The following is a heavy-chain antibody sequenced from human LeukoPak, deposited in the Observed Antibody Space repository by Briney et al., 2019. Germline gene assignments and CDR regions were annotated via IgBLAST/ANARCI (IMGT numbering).Heavy chain of an antibody. CDR3: ARIRLGRPGYYFDY. Sequence: PSETLSLTCTVSGGSISSGGYYWGWIRQHPGKGLEWIGYIYYSGSTYYNPSLKSRVTISVDTSKNQFSLKLSSVTAADTAVYYCARIRLGRPGYYFDYWGQGTLVTVSS. J-gene: IGHJ4*02. D-gene: IGHD2-2*01. V-gene: IGHV4-31*03. CDR1: GGSISSGGYY. CDR2: IYYSGST.